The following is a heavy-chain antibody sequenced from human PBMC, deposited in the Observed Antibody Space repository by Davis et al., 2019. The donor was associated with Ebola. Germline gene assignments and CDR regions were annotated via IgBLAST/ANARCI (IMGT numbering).Heavy chain of an antibody. CDR3: ARGGVVLMVYAIQLDY. D-gene: IGHD2-8*01. CDR2: ISAYNGNT. J-gene: IGHJ4*02. Sequence: ASVKVSCKASGYTFTSYGISWVRQAPGQGLEWMGWISAYNGNTNYAQKFQGRVTITADESTSTAYMELSSLRSEDTAVYYCARGGVVLMVYAIQLDYWGQGTLVTVSS. V-gene: IGHV1-18*04. CDR1: GYTFTSYG.